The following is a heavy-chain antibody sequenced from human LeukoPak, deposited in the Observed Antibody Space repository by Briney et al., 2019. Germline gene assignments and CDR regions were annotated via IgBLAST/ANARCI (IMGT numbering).Heavy chain of an antibody. Sequence: GGSLRLSCAASGFTFSSYAMSWVRQAAGKGLEWVSAISGSGGSTYYADSVKGRFTISRDNSKNTLYLQMNSLRAEDAAVYYCAKDLEIAAAGPYFDYWGQGTLVTVSS. CDR3: AKDLEIAAAGPYFDY. J-gene: IGHJ4*02. V-gene: IGHV3-23*01. CDR1: GFTFSSYA. D-gene: IGHD6-13*01. CDR2: ISGSGGST.